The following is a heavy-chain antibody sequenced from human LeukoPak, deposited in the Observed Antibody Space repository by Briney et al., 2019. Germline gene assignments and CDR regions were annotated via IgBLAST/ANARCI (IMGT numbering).Heavy chain of an antibody. CDR2: LYPGDSDT. V-gene: IGHV5-51*01. CDR1: GYSFTSYW. Sequence: GESLKISCKGSGYSFTSYWIAWVRQMPGKGLEWMGILYPGDSDTKYSPSFQDQVTISVDKSINTAYLQWSSLKASDTAMYYCARPMEMTTITAFDIWGQGTMVTVSS. CDR3: ARPMEMTTITAFDI. J-gene: IGHJ3*02. D-gene: IGHD5-24*01.